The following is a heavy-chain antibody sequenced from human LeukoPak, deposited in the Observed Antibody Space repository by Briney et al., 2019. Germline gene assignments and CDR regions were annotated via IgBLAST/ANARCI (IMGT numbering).Heavy chain of an antibody. CDR1: GGSFSGYY. CDR3: ARTTLGNGPFDY. J-gene: IGHJ4*02. CDR2: INHSGST. V-gene: IGHV4-34*01. Sequence: SETLSLTCAVYGGSFSGYYWSWIRQPPGKGLEWIGEINHSGSTNYNPSLKSRVTISIDTSKNQFSLKLSSVTAADTAVYYCARTTLGNGPFDYWGQGTLVTVSS. D-gene: IGHD2-8*01.